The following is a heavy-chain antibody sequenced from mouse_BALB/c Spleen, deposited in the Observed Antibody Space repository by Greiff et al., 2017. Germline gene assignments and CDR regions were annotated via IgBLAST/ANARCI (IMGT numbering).Heavy chain of an antibody. J-gene: IGHJ2*01. CDR3: ARQRYGNYYFDY. D-gene: IGHD2-10*02. Sequence: EVQGVESGGGLVQPGGSRKLSCAASGFTFSSFGMHWVRQAPEKGLEWVAYISSGSSTIYYADTVKGRFTISRDNAKNTLYLQMSSLKSEDTAMYYCARQRYGNYYFDYWGQGTTLTVSS. CDR2: ISSGSSTI. CDR1: GFTFSSFG. V-gene: IGHV5-17*02.